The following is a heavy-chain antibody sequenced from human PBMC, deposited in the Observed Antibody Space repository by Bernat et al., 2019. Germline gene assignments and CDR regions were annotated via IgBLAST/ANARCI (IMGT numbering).Heavy chain of an antibody. V-gene: IGHV3-30*18. CDR2: ISYDGSNK. J-gene: IGHJ3*02. D-gene: IGHD4-17*01. CDR3: AKEIMRATVTTVVAFDI. Sequence: QVQLVESGGGVVQPGRSLRLSCAASGFTFSSYGMHWVRQAPGKGLDWVSVISYDGSNKYYADSVKGRFTISRDNSKNTLYLKMNSLRAEDTAVYYCAKEIMRATVTTVVAFDIWGQGTMVTVSS. CDR1: GFTFSSYG.